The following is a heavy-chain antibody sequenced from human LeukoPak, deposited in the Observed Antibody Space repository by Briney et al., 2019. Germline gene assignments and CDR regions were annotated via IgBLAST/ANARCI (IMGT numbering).Heavy chain of an antibody. CDR3: ARRLGGSSWYNWFDP. D-gene: IGHD6-13*01. V-gene: IGHV4-59*08. CDR2: IYYSGGT. Sequence: PSETLSLTCTVSGGSISSYYWSWIRQPPGKGLEWIGYIYYSGGTNYNPSLKSRVTISVDTSKNQFSLKLSSVTAADTAVSYCARRLGGSSWYNWFDPWGQGTLVNVSS. J-gene: IGHJ5*02. CDR1: GGSISSYY.